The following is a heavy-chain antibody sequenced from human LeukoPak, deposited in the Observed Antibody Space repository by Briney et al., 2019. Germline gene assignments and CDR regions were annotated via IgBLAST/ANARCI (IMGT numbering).Heavy chain of an antibody. J-gene: IGHJ4*02. D-gene: IGHD6-19*01. Sequence: SQTLSLTCTVSGGSVSSGSYSWSWIRQPAGKGLEWIGRIYYSGSTYYNPSLKSRLNMSVDRSKNQFSLKLSSVTAADTAVYYCARGVSAGYSGWPYYFDYWGQGTLVTVSS. CDR1: GGSVSSGSYS. CDR2: IYYSGST. V-gene: IGHV4-61*02. CDR3: ARGVSAGYSGWPYYFDY.